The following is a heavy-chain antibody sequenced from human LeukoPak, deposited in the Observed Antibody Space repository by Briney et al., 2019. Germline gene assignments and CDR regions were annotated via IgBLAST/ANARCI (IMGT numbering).Heavy chain of an antibody. D-gene: IGHD6-13*01. Sequence: GASVKVSCKASGYTFTSFYIHWVRQAPGQGLEWMGIVNPSSGYTTYARNFQGRVTMTRDTSTNTVYMELSSLRSEDTAAYYCARDFTGGGSSWSDNWFDPWGQGTLVTVSS. CDR1: GYTFTSFY. J-gene: IGHJ5*02. CDR2: VNPSSGYT. CDR3: ARDFTGGGSSWSDNWFDP. V-gene: IGHV1-46*01.